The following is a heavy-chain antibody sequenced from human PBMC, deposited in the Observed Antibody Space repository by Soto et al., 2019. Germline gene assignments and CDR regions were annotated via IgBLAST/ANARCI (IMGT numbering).Heavy chain of an antibody. V-gene: IGHV1-8*01. Sequence: GASVKVSCKASGYTFTSYDINWVRQATGQGLEWMGWMNPNSGNTGYAQKFQGRVTMTRNTSISTAYMELSSLRSEDTAVYYCARGEYYYDSSGYGAFDIWGQGTMVTVSS. CDR3: ARGEYYYDSSGYGAFDI. D-gene: IGHD3-22*01. CDR2: MNPNSGNT. J-gene: IGHJ3*02. CDR1: GYTFTSYD.